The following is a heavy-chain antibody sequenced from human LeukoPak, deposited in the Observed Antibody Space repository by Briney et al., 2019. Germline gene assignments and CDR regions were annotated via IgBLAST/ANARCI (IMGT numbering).Heavy chain of an antibody. CDR1: GGSFSGYY. CDR2: INHSGST. V-gene: IGHV4-34*01. CDR3: ARQFCSSTSCYADKVDY. D-gene: IGHD2-2*01. J-gene: IGHJ4*02. Sequence: SETLSLTCAVYGGSFSGYYWSWIRQPPGKGLEWIGEINHSGSTNYNPSLKSRVTISVDTSKNQFSLKLSSVTAADTAVYYCARQFCSSTSCYADKVDYWGQGTWSPSPQ.